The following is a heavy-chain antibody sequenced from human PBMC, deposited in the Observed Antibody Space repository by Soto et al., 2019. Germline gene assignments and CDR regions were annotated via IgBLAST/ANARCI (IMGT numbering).Heavy chain of an antibody. J-gene: IGHJ4*02. Sequence: EVQLVESGGGLVQPGGSLRLSCAASGFTVSNNYMSWVRQAPGKGLEWVSVIYSGGSTYSADSVKGRFIISRDNSKNTLDLQMNSLRAEDTAVYYCARKSQYYDFWSGYLGDWGQGTLVTVSS. V-gene: IGHV3-66*01. CDR3: ARKSQYYDFWSGYLGD. D-gene: IGHD3-3*01. CDR1: GFTVSNNY. CDR2: IYSGGST.